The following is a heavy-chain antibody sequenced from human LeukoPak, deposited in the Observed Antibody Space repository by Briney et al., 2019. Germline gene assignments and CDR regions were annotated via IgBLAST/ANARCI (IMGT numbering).Heavy chain of an antibody. CDR1: GYSLTEIC. J-gene: IGHJ2*01. CDR2: FDPKENKR. CDR3: AKGPPGTDNDWYFDL. V-gene: IGHV1-24*01. Sequence: ASVKVSCKVSGYSLTEICIHWVRQAPGKGLEWMGGFDPKENKRIYAQKFKGRVTMTEDTSTDTAYMDMSTLTFEDTAVYYCAKGPPGTDNDWYFDLWGRGTLVTVSS. D-gene: IGHD1-1*01.